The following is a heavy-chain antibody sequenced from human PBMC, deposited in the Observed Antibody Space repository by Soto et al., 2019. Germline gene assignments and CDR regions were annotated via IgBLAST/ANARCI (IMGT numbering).Heavy chain of an antibody. J-gene: IGHJ5*02. CDR2: IYYSGRT. D-gene: IGHD3-16*02. Sequence: QVQLQESGPGLVKPSQTLSLTCTLSAGSISSGDYYWSWIRHPPGKGLEWIGNIYYSGRTNYNPSLKSLLNLSLATSNNQFLLKLSPVTAADTAVYYCASMRWHLGELSRNWFDPWGQGTLVRVSS. CDR3: ASMRWHLGELSRNWFDP. CDR1: AGSISSGDYY. V-gene: IGHV4-31*01.